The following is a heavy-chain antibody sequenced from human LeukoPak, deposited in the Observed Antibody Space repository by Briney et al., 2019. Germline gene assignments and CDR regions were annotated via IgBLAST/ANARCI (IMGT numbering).Heavy chain of an antibody. CDR3: AYTGYSSGWDHPI. Sequence: PGGSLRLSCAASGFTFSDYYMSWIRQAPGKGLEWVSYISSSGSTIYYADSVKGRFTISRDNAKNSLYLQMNSLRAEDTAVHYCAYTGYSSGWDHPIWGQGTMVTVSS. CDR1: GFTFSDYY. V-gene: IGHV3-11*01. CDR2: ISSSGSTI. D-gene: IGHD6-19*01. J-gene: IGHJ3*02.